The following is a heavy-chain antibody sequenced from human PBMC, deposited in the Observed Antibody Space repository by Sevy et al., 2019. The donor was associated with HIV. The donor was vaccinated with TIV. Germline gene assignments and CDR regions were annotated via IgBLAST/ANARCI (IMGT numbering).Heavy chain of an antibody. D-gene: IGHD3-3*01. CDR2: ISAYNGNT. Sequence: ASVKVSCKASGYTFTSYGISWVRQAPGQGLEWMGWISAYNGNTNCAQKLQGRVTMTTDTSTSTAYMELRSLRSDDTAVYYCARDTPAMGIDFWSGYYTQPFDYWGQGTLVTVSS. CDR3: ARDTPAMGIDFWSGYYTQPFDY. J-gene: IGHJ4*02. CDR1: GYTFTSYG. V-gene: IGHV1-18*01.